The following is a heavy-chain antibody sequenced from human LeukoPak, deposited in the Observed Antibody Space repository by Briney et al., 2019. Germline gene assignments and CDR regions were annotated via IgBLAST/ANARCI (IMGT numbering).Heavy chain of an antibody. D-gene: IGHD3-10*01. CDR2: IIPILGIA. CDR3: ARDRTANMVRGSWNWFDP. CDR1: GGTFSSYA. V-gene: IGHV1-69*04. J-gene: IGHJ5*02. Sequence: ASVKVSCKASGGTFSSYAISWVRQAPGQGLEWMGRIIPILGIANYAQKFQGRVTITADKSTSTAYMELSSLRSEDTAMYYCARDRTANMVRGSWNWFDPWGQGTLVTVSS.